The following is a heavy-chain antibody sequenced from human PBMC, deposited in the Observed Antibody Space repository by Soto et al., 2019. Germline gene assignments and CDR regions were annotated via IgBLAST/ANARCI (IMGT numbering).Heavy chain of an antibody. CDR2: INHSGST. Sequence: SETLSLTCAVYGGSFSGYYWSWIRQPPGKGLEWIGEINHSGSTNYNPSLKSRVTISVDTSKNQFSLKLSSVTAADTAVYYCARGRRTMVRGVTSFDYWGQGTLVTVSS. V-gene: IGHV4-34*01. D-gene: IGHD3-10*01. CDR3: ARGRRTMVRGVTSFDY. J-gene: IGHJ4*02. CDR1: GGSFSGYY.